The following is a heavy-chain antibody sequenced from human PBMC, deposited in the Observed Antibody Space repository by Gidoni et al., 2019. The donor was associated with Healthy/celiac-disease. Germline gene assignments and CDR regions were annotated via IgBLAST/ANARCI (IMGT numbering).Heavy chain of an antibody. V-gene: IGHV4-59*01. D-gene: IGHD4-17*01. J-gene: IGHJ6*02. CDR2: IYYSGST. Sequence: QVQLQESGPGLVKPSATLSLTCTVSGGSISSYYWSWIRQPPGKGLEWIGYIYYSGSTNYNPSLKSRVTISVDTSKNQFSLKLSSVTAADTAVYYCARAATVTTSFRYYYYGMDVWGQGTTVTVSS. CDR3: ARAATVTTSFRYYYYGMDV. CDR1: GGSISSYY.